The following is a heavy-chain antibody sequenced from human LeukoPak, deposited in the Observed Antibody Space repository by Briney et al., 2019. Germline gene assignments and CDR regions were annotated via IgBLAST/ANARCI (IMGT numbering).Heavy chain of an antibody. CDR2: ISSSGSTI. Sequence: QPGGSLRLSCAASGFIFSSYEMEWVRQTPEKGLEYISYISSSGSTIYYADSVKGRFTISRDNAKNSLYLQMNSLRAEDTAVYYCARGAYSSYYFDYWGQGTLVTVSS. CDR3: ARGAYSSYYFDY. V-gene: IGHV3-48*03. J-gene: IGHJ4*02. D-gene: IGHD6-13*01. CDR1: GFIFSSYE.